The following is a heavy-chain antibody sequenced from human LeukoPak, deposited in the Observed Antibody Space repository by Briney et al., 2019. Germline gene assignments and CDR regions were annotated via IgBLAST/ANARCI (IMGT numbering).Heavy chain of an antibody. Sequence: PGGSLRLSCAASGFTVSTNYMSWVRQAPGKGLEWVSVIYSGGSTDYADSVKGRVTISRDNSENTLYLQMISLRVEDTAVYYCAKCLTFGAAASYYYYVMDVWGQGTTVTVSS. D-gene: IGHD3-16*01. CDR1: GFTVSTNY. V-gene: IGHV3-53*05. CDR2: IYSGGST. J-gene: IGHJ6*02. CDR3: AKCLTFGAAASYYYYVMDV.